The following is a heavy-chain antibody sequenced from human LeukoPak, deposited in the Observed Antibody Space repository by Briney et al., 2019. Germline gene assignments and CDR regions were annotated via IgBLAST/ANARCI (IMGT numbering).Heavy chain of an antibody. Sequence: PGGSLRLSCTASGFTFNNYGMHWVRQAPGKGPEWVAVISYNGGNKYYADSVKGRFTISRDNSKNMLYLQMNSVRPEDTATYYCAKDVVMMVYAFDSWGQGTLVTVSS. CDR2: ISYNGGNK. V-gene: IGHV3-30*18. J-gene: IGHJ4*02. CDR1: GFTFNNYG. D-gene: IGHD2-8*01. CDR3: AKDVVMMVYAFDS.